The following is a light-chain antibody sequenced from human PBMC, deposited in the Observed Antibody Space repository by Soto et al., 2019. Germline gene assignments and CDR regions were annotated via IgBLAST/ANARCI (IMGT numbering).Light chain of an antibody. J-gene: IGKJ1*01. CDR3: QQYNSYSWT. Sequence: DIQMTQSPSTLSASVGDRVTITCRASQSISSWLAWYQQKPGKAPKLLTYKASSLESGVPSRFSGSGSGTEFTLTISSLQPDDLATYYCQQYNSYSWTFGQGTKVDIK. V-gene: IGKV1-5*03. CDR2: KAS. CDR1: QSISSW.